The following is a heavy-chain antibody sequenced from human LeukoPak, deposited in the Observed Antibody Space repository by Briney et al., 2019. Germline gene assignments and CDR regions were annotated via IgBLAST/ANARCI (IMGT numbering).Heavy chain of an antibody. CDR3: ARVEGNYFDY. Sequence: SETLSLTCTVSGGSISSYYWSWIRQPPGKGLEWIGHIYYSGSTNYNPSLKSRVTISVDTSKNQFSLKLSSVTAADTAVYYCARVEGNYFDYWGQGTLVTVSS. CDR2: IYYSGST. D-gene: IGHD1-1*01. V-gene: IGHV4-59*08. J-gene: IGHJ4*02. CDR1: GGSISSYY.